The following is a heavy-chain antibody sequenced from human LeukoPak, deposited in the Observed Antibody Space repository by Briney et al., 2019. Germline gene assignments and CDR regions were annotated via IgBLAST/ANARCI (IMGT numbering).Heavy chain of an antibody. CDR2: IYHSGST. D-gene: IGHD2-21*02. CDR3: ARLHYGDPTSWFDP. J-gene: IGHJ5*02. Sequence: PSQTLSLTCTVSGVSISSSGYYWTWIRQPPGKGLEWIGYIYHSGSTYYNTSLESRATISVDKSKNQFSLKLSSVTAADTAVYYCARLHYGDPTSWFDPWGQGTLVTVSS. V-gene: IGHV4-30-2*01. CDR1: GVSISSSGYY.